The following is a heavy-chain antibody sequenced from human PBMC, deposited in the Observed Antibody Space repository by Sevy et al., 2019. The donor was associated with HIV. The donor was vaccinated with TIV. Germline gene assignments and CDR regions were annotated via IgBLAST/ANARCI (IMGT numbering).Heavy chain of an antibody. CDR3: ARPSGINTMVQGEDWFDP. CDR2: ISSSSSYT. V-gene: IGHV3-11*06. Sequence: GGSLRLSCAASGFTFSDYYMSWIRQAPGKGLEWVSYISSSSSYTNYADSVKGRFTISRDNAKNSLYLQMNSLRAEDTAVYYCARPSGINTMVQGEDWFDPWGQGTLVTVSS. CDR1: GFTFSDYY. J-gene: IGHJ5*02. D-gene: IGHD3-10*01.